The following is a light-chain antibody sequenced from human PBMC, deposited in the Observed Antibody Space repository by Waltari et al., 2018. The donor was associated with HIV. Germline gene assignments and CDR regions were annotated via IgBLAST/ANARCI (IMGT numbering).Light chain of an antibody. CDR1: QSVSSSY. V-gene: IGKV3-20*01. Sequence: EIVLTQSPGTLSLSPGERATLSCRASQSVSSSYLAWYQQKPGQAPRLLICGASSRATGIPDRFSGSGSGTDFTLTISRLEPEDFAVYYCQQYGSSPTFGGGTKVEIE. CDR2: GAS. CDR3: QQYGSSPT. J-gene: IGKJ4*01.